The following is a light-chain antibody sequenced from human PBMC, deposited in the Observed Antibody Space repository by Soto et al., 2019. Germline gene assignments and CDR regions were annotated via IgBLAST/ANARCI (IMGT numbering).Light chain of an antibody. CDR3: QQYGSSPYT. V-gene: IGKV3-20*01. J-gene: IGKJ2*01. CDR1: ESVSSSY. CDR2: DAS. Sequence: EIVLTQSPGTLSLSPGERATLSCRASESVSSSYLAWYQQKPGQAPRLLIYDASSRATGIPDRFSGSGSGTDFTLTISRLEPDDFAVYYCQQYGSSPYTFGKGTKLEI.